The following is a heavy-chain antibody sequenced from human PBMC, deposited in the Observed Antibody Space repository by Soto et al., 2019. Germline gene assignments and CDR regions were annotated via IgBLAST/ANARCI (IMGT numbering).Heavy chain of an antibody. D-gene: IGHD3-22*01. Sequence: EVQLLESGGDLIQPGGSLRLSCAASGFTFNIYAMTWVRQAPGKGLEWVSAISRYGDFTYYADSVGGRFTISRDNSKNPLYLQMNSLRAEATAVYYCAKDRYLDHDSRGYLFDNWGQGTLVTVSS. CDR1: GFTFNIYA. CDR3: AKDRYLDHDSRGYLFDN. J-gene: IGHJ4*02. CDR2: ISRYGDFT. V-gene: IGHV3-23*01.